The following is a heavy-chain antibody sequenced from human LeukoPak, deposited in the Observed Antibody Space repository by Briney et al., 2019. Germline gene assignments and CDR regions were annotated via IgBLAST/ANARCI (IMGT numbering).Heavy chain of an antibody. CDR3: ARTRSNWNGDAFDV. Sequence: GGSLRLSCAASGFTFSSYEMNWVRQAPGKGLEWVSYISSSGSTIYYADSVKGRFTISRDNAKNSMYLQMSSLRAEDTAIYYCARTRSNWNGDAFDVWGQGTMVTVSS. J-gene: IGHJ3*01. CDR2: ISSSGSTI. V-gene: IGHV3-48*03. CDR1: GFTFSSYE. D-gene: IGHD1-1*01.